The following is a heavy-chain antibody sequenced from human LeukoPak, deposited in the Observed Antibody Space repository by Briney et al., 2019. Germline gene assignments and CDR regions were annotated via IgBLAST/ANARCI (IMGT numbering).Heavy chain of an antibody. J-gene: IGHJ4*02. D-gene: IGHD5-18*01. V-gene: IGHV1-69*05. Sequence: PGGPLRLSCAASGGTFNSYGISWLRQAPGQGLEWMGGIVPVFQRTTYAQKFQGRLTISRDESSATAYMELNSLTSEDTAVYYCARDGLSYGRKTFFESWGQGTLVTVSS. CDR3: ARDGLSYGRKTFFES. CDR2: IVPVFQRT. CDR1: GGTFNSYG.